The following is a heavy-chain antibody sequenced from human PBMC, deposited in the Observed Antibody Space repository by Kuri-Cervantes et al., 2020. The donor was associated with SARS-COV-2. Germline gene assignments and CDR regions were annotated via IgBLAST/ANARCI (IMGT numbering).Heavy chain of an antibody. CDR2: ITTSGSAV. Sequence: GESLKISCVASGFTFSGYEMNWVRQAPGKGLEWVSWITTSGSAVYYADSVKGRFTISRDNAKNSLYLQMNSLRDEDTAVYYCARDRPHIVVVIANDYYYGMDVWAQGTTATFPS. CDR3: ARDRPHIVVVIANDYYYGMDV. CDR1: GFTFSGYE. J-gene: IGHJ6*02. V-gene: IGHV3-48*03. D-gene: IGHD2-21*01.